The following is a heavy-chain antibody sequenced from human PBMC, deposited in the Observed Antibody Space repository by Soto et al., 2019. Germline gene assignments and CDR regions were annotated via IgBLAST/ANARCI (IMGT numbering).Heavy chain of an antibody. CDR3: ATDCSGGSCYGASGMDV. CDR1: GGTFGRYA. Sequence: QVQLEQSGAEVKKPGSSVKVSCKASGGTFGRYAISWVRRAPGQSLEWMGQINAGFGATDLAQMCQGRVTITADKSTTTVYMELSSLRSDDTAVYYCATDCSGGSCYGASGMDVWGQGTTVTVSS. J-gene: IGHJ6*02. D-gene: IGHD2-15*01. CDR2: INAGFGAT. V-gene: IGHV1-69*06.